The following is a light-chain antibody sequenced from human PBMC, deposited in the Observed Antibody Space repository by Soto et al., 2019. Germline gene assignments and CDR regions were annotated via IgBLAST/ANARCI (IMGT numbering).Light chain of an antibody. CDR2: DAS. CDR3: QLGNSWLWT. CDR1: QSISNS. Sequence: EIVLTQSPATLSFSPGERATLCCMASQSISNSLALYQQKPGQAPRLLIYDASNRVTGIPARFSGSGSGTDFTRTISSLEPEDFAVYYWQLGNSWLWTFGQGTKLEI. J-gene: IGKJ1*01. V-gene: IGKV3-11*01.